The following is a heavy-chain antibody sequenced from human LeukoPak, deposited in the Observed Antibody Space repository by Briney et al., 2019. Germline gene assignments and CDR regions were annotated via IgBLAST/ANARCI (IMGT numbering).Heavy chain of an antibody. J-gene: IGHJ4*02. CDR3: VRLPLGYCSSTSCLD. V-gene: IGHV1-18*01. D-gene: IGHD2-2*01. CDR1: GYNFNTYG. Sequence: GASVKVSCKASGYNFNTYGISWVRQAPGQGLEWMGWISSSTGNTMYAQKLQDRVTMTTDTSTSTAYLYLRNLRSDDTAVYYCVRLPLGYCSSTSCLDWGQGTLVTVSS. CDR2: ISSSTGNT.